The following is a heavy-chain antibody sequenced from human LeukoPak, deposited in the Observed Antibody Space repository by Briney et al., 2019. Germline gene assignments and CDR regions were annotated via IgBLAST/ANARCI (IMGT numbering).Heavy chain of an antibody. CDR1: GFTFSSYE. J-gene: IGHJ4*02. D-gene: IGHD3-9*01. CDR3: ARGAEHYDILTGYYTGMEAFYFDY. V-gene: IGHV3-48*03. Sequence: PGGSLRLSCAAPGFTFSSYEMNWVRQAPGKGLEWVSYISSSGSTIYYAGSVKGRFTISRDNAKNSLYLQMNSLRAEDTAVYYCARGAEHYDILTGYYTGMEAFYFDYWGQGTLVTVSS. CDR2: ISSSGSTI.